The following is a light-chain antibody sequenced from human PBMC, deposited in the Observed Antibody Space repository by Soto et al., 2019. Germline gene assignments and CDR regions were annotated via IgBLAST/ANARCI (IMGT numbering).Light chain of an antibody. V-gene: IGLV2-14*01. J-gene: IGLJ2*01. CDR1: SSDIGTYNS. CDR3: TSYTTSSTLV. Sequence: QSALTQPASVSGSPGQSITISSTGTSSDIGTYNSVSWYQQHAGKVPKLMIYDVTNRPSGVSDRFSGSKSGNTASLTISGLQAEDEADYYCTSYTTSSTLVFGGGTKLTVL. CDR2: DVT.